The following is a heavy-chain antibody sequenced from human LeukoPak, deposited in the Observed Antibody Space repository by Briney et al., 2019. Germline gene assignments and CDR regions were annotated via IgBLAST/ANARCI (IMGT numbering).Heavy chain of an antibody. CDR3: ARSYYNYYFEY. CDR2: INHSGST. D-gene: IGHD3-10*01. J-gene: IGHJ4*02. V-gene: IGHV4-34*01. CDR1: GGSFSGYY. Sequence: PSETLSLTCGVYGGSFSGYYWSWMRQPPGKGLEWNAEINHSGSTNYNPSLKSRVTISVDTSKNQFSLKLSSVTAADTAVYYCARSYYNYYFEYWGQGTLVTVSS.